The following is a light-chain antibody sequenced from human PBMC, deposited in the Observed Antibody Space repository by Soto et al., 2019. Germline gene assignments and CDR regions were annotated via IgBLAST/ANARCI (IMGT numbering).Light chain of an antibody. J-gene: IGLJ1*01. CDR3: AAWDDSLNGRYV. Sequence: QSALTQPPSASGTPGQRVTISCSGSSSNIGSKTVNWYQQVPGTAPKLLIYSNNQRPSGVPDRFSGSKSGTSASLAISGLQSEDEADYYCAAWDDSLNGRYVFGTGTKLTVL. CDR1: SSNIGSKT. CDR2: SNN. V-gene: IGLV1-44*01.